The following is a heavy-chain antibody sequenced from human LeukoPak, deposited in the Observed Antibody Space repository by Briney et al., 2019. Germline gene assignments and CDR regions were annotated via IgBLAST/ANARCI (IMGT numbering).Heavy chain of an antibody. V-gene: IGHV4-4*02. Sequence: PSGTLSLTCAVSGGSISSSNWWSWVRQPPGKGLEWIGEIYHSGSTNYNPSLKSRVTISVDTSKNQFSLKLTSVTAADTAVYYCARVMDYYDGSGYPPPAAADYWGQGTLVTVSS. D-gene: IGHD3-22*01. CDR1: GGSISSSNW. J-gene: IGHJ4*02. CDR3: ARVMDYYDGSGYPPPAAADY. CDR2: IYHSGST.